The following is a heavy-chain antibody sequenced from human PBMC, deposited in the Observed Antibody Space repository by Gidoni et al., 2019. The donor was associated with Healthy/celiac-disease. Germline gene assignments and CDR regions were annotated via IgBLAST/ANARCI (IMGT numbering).Heavy chain of an antibody. CDR3: TTVGSMGGYCTNGVCPPVESDY. CDR1: GCTCSHAW. V-gene: IGHV3-15*01. CDR2: IKSKTDGGTT. Sequence: EVQLVESGGGLVTPGGSLSLYCAASGCTCSHAWISWVRQAPGKGLDWVGRIKSKTDGGTTDYAAPVKGRFTSSRDDSKNTLYLQMNSLKTEDTAVYYCTTVGSMGGYCTNGVCPPVESDYWGQGTLVTVSS. D-gene: IGHD2-8*01. J-gene: IGHJ4*02.